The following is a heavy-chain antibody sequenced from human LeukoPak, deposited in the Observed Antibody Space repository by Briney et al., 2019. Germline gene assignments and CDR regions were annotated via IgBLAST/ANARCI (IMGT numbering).Heavy chain of an antibody. Sequence: ASVKVSCTASGYTFTGYYMHWVRQAPGQGLEWMGWINPNSGGTNYAQKFQGRVTMTRDTSISTAYMELSRLRSDDTAVYYCARETYSNGYYYYYGMDVWGQGTTVTVSS. D-gene: IGHD4-4*01. V-gene: IGHV1-2*02. J-gene: IGHJ6*02. CDR1: GYTFTGYY. CDR3: ARETYSNGYYYYYGMDV. CDR2: INPNSGGT.